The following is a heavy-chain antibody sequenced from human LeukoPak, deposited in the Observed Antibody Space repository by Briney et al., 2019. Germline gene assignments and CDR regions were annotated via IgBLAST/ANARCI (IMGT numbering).Heavy chain of an antibody. CDR2: ISSSSSYI. J-gene: IGHJ4*02. CDR1: GFTFSSYS. Sequence: GGSLRLSCAASGFTFSSYSMDWVRQAPGKGLEWVSSISSSSSYIYYADSVKGRFTVSRDNAKNSLYLQMNSLRAEDTAVYYCARDSSSSAVDYWGQGTLVTVSS. CDR3: ARDSSSSAVDY. V-gene: IGHV3-21*01. D-gene: IGHD6-19*01.